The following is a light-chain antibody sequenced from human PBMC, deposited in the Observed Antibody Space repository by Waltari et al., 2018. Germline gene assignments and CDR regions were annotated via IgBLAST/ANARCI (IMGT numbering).Light chain of an antibody. V-gene: IGLV1-40*01. CDR3: QSYDTSLSVV. Sequence: QSVLTQPPSVSGAPGQRCSISCPGSGSTLGAGYDVHWYQQHPGKAPKLLIYGTRTRPPGVPARFFGSQSGTSASLAITALQAEDEAEYYCQSYDTSLSVVFGGGTKLTVL. CDR2: GTR. CDR1: GSTLGAGYD. J-gene: IGLJ2*01.